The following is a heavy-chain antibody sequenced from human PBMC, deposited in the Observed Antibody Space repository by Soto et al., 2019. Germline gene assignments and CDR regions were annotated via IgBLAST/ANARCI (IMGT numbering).Heavy chain of an antibody. J-gene: IGHJ6*02. CDR2: ISSSGSTI. CDR3: ARGVDTAMGYYYYGMDV. CDR1: GFTFSDYY. D-gene: IGHD5-18*01. V-gene: IGHV3-11*01. Sequence: GGSLRLSCVASGFTFSDYYMSWIRQAPGKGLEWVSYISSSGSTIYYADSVKGRFTISRDNAKNSLYLQMNSLRAEDTAVYYCARGVDTAMGYYYYGMDVWGQGTTVTVSS.